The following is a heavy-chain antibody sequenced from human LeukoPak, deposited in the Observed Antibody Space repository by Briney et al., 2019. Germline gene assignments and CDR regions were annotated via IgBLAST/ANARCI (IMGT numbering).Heavy chain of an antibody. J-gene: IGHJ3*02. CDR2: IIPIFGTA. D-gene: IGHD3-3*01. V-gene: IGHV1-69*13. CDR1: GGTFSSYA. CDR3: ARARSEGSWSAYAFDI. Sequence: ASVKVSCKASGGTFSSYAISWVRQAPGQGLEWMGGIIPIFGTANYAQKFQGRVTITADESTSTAYMELSSLRSEDTAVYHCARARSEGSWSAYAFDIWGQGTMVTVSS.